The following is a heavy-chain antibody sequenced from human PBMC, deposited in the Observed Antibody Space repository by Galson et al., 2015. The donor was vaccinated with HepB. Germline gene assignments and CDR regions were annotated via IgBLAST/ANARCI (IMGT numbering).Heavy chain of an antibody. V-gene: IGHV3-30-3*01. CDR1: GFTFSSYA. J-gene: IGHJ4*02. Sequence: SLRLSCAASGFTFSSYAMHWVRQAPGKGLEWVAVISYDGSNKYYADSVKGRFTISRDNSKNTPYLQMNSLRAEDTAVYYCASDSTPSIAVAGFDYWGQGTLVTVSS. CDR2: ISYDGSNK. CDR3: ASDSTPSIAVAGFDY. D-gene: IGHD6-19*01.